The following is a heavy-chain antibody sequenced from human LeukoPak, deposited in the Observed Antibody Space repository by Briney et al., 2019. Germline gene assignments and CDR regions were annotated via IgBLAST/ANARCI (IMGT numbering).Heavy chain of an antibody. J-gene: IGHJ3*02. D-gene: IGHD2-2*02. CDR3: ARCQFSGDIVVVPAAIRRAFDI. CDR2: INHSGST. Sequence: PSETLSLTCAVYGGSFSGYYWSWIRQPPGKGLEWIGEINHSGSTNYNPSLKSRVTISVDTSKNQFSLKLSSVTAADTAVYYCARCQFSGDIVVVPAAIRRAFDIWGQGTMVTVSS. V-gene: IGHV4-34*01. CDR1: GGSFSGYY.